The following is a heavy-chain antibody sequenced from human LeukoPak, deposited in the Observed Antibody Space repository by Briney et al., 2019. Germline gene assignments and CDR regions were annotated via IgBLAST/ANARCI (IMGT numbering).Heavy chain of an antibody. CDR3: ARLTGDGYNFPDFDY. Sequence: SQTLSLTCTVSGGSISSGDYYWSWIRQPPGKGLEWIGYIYYSGSTNHNPSLKSRVTISVDTSKNQFSLKLSSVTAADTAVYYCARLTGDGYNFPDFDYWGQGTLVTVSS. CDR2: IYYSGST. CDR1: GGSISSGDYY. D-gene: IGHD5-24*01. V-gene: IGHV4-61*08. J-gene: IGHJ4*02.